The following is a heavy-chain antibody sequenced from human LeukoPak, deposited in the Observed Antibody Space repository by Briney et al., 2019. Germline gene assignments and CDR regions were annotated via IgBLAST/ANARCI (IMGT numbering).Heavy chain of an antibody. V-gene: IGHV4-30-2*01. CDR2: IYHSGST. J-gene: IGHJ3*02. CDR1: GGSISSGGYS. Sequence: SQTLSLTCAVSGGSISSGGYSWSWIRQPPGKGQEWIGYIYHSGSTYYNPSLKSRVTISVDRSKNQFSLKLSSVTAADTAVYYCARVSKAFDIWGQGTMVTVSS. CDR3: ARVSKAFDI.